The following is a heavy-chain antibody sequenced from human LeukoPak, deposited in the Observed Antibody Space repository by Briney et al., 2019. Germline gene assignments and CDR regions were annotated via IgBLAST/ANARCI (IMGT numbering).Heavy chain of an antibody. D-gene: IGHD2-15*01. V-gene: IGHV3-7*01. CDR1: GFTFSSYW. Sequence: PGGSLRLSCATSGFTFSSYWMHWVRQDPGRGLEWVADIKEDGSEKYYVDSVKGRFTISRDNAKNSLYLQMNTLRAEDTAVYYCTRDTGCSGGTCYSFYDSWGQGTLVTVSS. CDR3: TRDTGCSGGTCYSFYDS. CDR2: IKEDGSEK. J-gene: IGHJ4*02.